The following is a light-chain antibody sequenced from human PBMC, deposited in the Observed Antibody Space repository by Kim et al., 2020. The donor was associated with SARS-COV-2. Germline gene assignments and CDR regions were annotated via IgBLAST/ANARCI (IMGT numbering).Light chain of an antibody. CDR3: QQRGS. J-gene: IGKJ5*01. Sequence: VHLSWAPGDRATLACKASQGVSNYLAWYQQKPGQAPRLLIYEASKRAAGIPARFSGSGSGTDFTLTISRLEPGDSAVYFCQQRGSFGQGTRLEIK. V-gene: IGKV3-11*01. CDR1: QGVSNY. CDR2: EAS.